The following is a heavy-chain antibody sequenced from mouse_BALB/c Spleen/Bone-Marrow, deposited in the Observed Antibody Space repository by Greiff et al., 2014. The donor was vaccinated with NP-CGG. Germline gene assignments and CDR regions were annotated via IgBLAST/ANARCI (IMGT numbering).Heavy chain of an antibody. V-gene: IGHV3-1*02. CDR1: GYSITSGYS. J-gene: IGHJ2*01. CDR2: IHYSGTT. D-gene: IGHD2-1*01. CDR3: SRRNGNYYFDY. Sequence: DVKLVESGPDLVKPSQSLSLTCTITGYSITSGYSWHWIRQFPGNRLEWMGYIHYSGTTNYNPSLKSRISITRDTSKNQFFLQLNSVTTEDTATYYCSRRNGNYYFDYWGQGTTLTVSS.